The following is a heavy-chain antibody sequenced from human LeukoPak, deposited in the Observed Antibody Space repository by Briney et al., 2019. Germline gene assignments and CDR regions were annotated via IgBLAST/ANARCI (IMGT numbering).Heavy chain of an antibody. D-gene: IGHD2-15*01. V-gene: IGHV3-30*18. CDR3: AKDPRGYCSGGSCFGGLDY. CDR2: ISYDGSNK. J-gene: IGHJ4*02. Sequence: PGGSLRLSCAASGFTFSSYGMHWVRQAPGKGLEWVAVISYDGSNKYYADSVKGRFTISRDNSKNTLYLQMNSLRAEDTAVYYCAKDPRGYCSGGSCFGGLDYWGQGTLVTVSS. CDR1: GFTFSSYG.